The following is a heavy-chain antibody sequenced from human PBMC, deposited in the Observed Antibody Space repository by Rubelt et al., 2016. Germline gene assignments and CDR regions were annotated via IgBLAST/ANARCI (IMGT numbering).Heavy chain of an antibody. D-gene: IGHD5-12*01. CDR3: ARGNSGYDYGLDY. V-gene: IGHV1-2*02. CDR1: GYTFTGYY. CDR2: INPNSGGT. J-gene: IGHJ4*02. Sequence: QVQLVQSGAEVKKPGASVKVSCKASGYTFTGYYMHWVRQAHGQGLEWMGWINPNSGGTNYGKKFSGRVTMTSDTSVSTAYMGLSRLTSDDTAVYYCARGNSGYDYGLDYWGQGTLVTVSS.